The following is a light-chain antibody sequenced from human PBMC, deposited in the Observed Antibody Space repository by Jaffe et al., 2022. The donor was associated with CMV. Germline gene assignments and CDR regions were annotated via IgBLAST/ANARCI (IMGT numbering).Light chain of an antibody. CDR2: VAS. Sequence: DIQMTQSPSAMSASVGDRVTITCRASQGISNSLAWFQQQPGKVPKRLIYVASNLQSGVPSRFSGSGSGTEFTLTISSLQPEDSATYYCLQYKSYPFTFGQGTKLEIK. CDR1: QGISNS. J-gene: IGKJ2*01. V-gene: IGKV1-17*03. CDR3: LQYKSYPFT.